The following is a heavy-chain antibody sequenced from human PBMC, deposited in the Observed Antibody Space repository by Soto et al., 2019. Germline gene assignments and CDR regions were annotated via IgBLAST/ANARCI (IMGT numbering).Heavy chain of an antibody. CDR1: GFTFSSYG. J-gene: IGHJ3*02. Sequence: QVQLVESGGGVVQPGRSLRLSCAASGFTFSSYGMHWVRQAPGKGLEWVAVISYDGSNKYYADSVKGRFTISRDNSKNTLYLQMNSLRAEDTAVYYCARDYPNAAFDIWGQGTMVTVSS. CDR3: ARDYPNAAFDI. V-gene: IGHV3-30*03. CDR2: ISYDGSNK.